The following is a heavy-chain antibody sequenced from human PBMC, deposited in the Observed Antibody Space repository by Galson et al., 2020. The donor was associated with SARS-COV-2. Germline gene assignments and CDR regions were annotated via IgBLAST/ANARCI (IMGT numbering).Heavy chain of an antibody. CDR3: ARGPYCSGTNCYWEFDY. CDR1: GGSFSGYY. CDR2: INHSGSA. J-gene: IGHJ4*02. Sequence: SETLSLTCAVYGGSFSGYYWSWIRQPPEKGLEWIGEINHSGSANYNPSLKSRVTISVDTSKNQFSLNLSSVTAADTAVYYCARGPYCSGTNCYWEFDYWGQGTLVTVSS. V-gene: IGHV4-34*01. D-gene: IGHD2-2*01.